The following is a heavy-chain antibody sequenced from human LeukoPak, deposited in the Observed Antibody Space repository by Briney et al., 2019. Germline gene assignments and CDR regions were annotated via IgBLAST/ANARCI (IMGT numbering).Heavy chain of an antibody. Sequence: ASVKVSCKASGYTFTSYGISWVRQAPGQGLEWMGWISAYNGNTNYAQNLQGRVTMTTDTSTSTAYMELRSLRSDDTAVYYCARDRLNDFWSGYHQDFDYWGQRTLVTVSS. V-gene: IGHV1-18*01. CDR1: GYTFTSYG. CDR3: ARDRLNDFWSGYHQDFDY. CDR2: ISAYNGNT. J-gene: IGHJ4*02. D-gene: IGHD3-3*01.